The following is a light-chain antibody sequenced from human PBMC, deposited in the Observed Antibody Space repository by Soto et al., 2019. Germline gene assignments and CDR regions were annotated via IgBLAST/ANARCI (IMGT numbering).Light chain of an antibody. Sequence: EIVMTHSPATLSVSPCERATLSSRASQSVSSSFLSWFQQIPGQAPRLLIYGASMRATGIPDRFSGSGSGTDFTLTISRLEPEDFAVYYCQQCGSSSTFGQGTRLEIK. CDR2: GAS. CDR1: QSVSSSF. CDR3: QQCGSSST. V-gene: IGKV3-20*01. J-gene: IGKJ5*01.